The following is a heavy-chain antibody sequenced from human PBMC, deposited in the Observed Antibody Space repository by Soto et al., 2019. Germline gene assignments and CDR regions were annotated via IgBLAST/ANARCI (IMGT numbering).Heavy chain of an antibody. Sequence: GGSLRLSCAASGFTLSTYWMSWVRQAPGKGLEWVANIKQDGSEKYYVDSVKGRFTISRDNAKNSVYLQMNSLRVEDTAVYYCGRARRGNADYVHYFDHWGRGTLVTVSS. CDR2: IKQDGSEK. J-gene: IGHJ4*02. D-gene: IGHD4-17*01. V-gene: IGHV3-7*01. CDR3: GRARRGNADYVHYFDH. CDR1: GFTLSTYW.